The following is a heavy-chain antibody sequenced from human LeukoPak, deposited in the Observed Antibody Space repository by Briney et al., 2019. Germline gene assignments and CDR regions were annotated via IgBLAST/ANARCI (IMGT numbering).Heavy chain of an antibody. CDR1: GFTFSSYG. D-gene: IGHD3-10*01. J-gene: IGHJ4*02. V-gene: IGHV3-30*18. CDR2: ISYDGSNK. CDR3: AKGHGSGSLYYFDY. Sequence: GGSLRLSCAASGFTFSSYGMHWVRQAPGKGLEWVAVISYDGSNKYYADSVKGRFTISRDNSKNTLYLQMNSLRAEDTAVYYCAKGHGSGSLYYFDYWGQGTLVTVSS.